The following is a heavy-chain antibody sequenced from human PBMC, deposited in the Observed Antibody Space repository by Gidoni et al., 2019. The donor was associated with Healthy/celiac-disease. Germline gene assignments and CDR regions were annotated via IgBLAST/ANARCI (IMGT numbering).Heavy chain of an antibody. CDR2: INPNSVGT. CDR1: GYTFTGYY. D-gene: IGHD6-13*01. J-gene: IGHJ6*02. CDR3: ARDPPGSSTTRRDYYGMDV. Sequence: QVQLVQSGAEVKKPGASVKVSCKASGYTFTGYYMHWVRQAPGQGLEWMGWINPNSVGTNYAQKFQGRVTMTRDTSISTAYMELSRLRSDDTAVYYCARDPPGSSTTRRDYYGMDVWGQGTTVTVSS. V-gene: IGHV1-2*02.